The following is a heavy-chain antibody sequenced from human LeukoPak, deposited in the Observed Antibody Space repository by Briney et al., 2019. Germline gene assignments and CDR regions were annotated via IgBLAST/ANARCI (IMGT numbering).Heavy chain of an antibody. CDR3: ARDRGSLQAFDI. Sequence: ASVKVSCKGSGYTFTSYSIHWVRQAPGQGLEWMGIISPGGGSTTSAQKFQGRVTITADKSTSTAYMELSSLRSEDTAVYYCARDRGSLQAFDIWGQGTMVTVSS. CDR1: GYTFTSYS. CDR2: ISPGGGST. V-gene: IGHV1-46*01. D-gene: IGHD3-10*01. J-gene: IGHJ3*02.